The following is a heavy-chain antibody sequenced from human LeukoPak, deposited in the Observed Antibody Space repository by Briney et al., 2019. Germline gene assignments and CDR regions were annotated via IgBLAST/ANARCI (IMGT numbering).Heavy chain of an antibody. D-gene: IGHD6-19*01. CDR2: IYYSGST. J-gene: IGHJ5*02. Sequence: SETLSLTCTVSGGSISSSSYYWGWIRQPPGKGLEWIGSIYYSGSTYYNPSLKNRVTISVDTSKNQFSLKLSSVTAADTAVYYCARDERAYSSGWYDWFDPWGQGTLVTVSS. CDR1: GGSISSSSYY. V-gene: IGHV4-39*07. CDR3: ARDERAYSSGWYDWFDP.